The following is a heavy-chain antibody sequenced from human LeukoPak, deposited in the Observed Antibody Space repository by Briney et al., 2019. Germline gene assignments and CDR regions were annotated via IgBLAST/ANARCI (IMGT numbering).Heavy chain of an antibody. CDR2: INHSGST. V-gene: IGHV4-38-2*02. CDR1: GYSISSGYY. J-gene: IGHJ6*03. CDR3: ARAFGDYYGHYYYYMDV. Sequence: SETLSLTCTVSGYSISSGYYWGWIRQPPGKGLEWIGEINHSGSTNYNPSLKSRVTISVDTSKNQFSLKLSSVTAADTAVYYCARAFGDYYGHYYYYMDVWGKGTTVTISS. D-gene: IGHD3-10*01.